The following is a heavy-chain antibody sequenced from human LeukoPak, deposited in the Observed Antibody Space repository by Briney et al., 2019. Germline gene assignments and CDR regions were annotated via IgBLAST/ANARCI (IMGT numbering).Heavy chain of an antibody. D-gene: IGHD3-22*01. J-gene: IGHJ4*02. CDR3: ARVRSVYYDSNAYDY. CDR2: INAGNGNT. V-gene: IGHV1-3*01. Sequence: QAXGQRLEWXGXINAGNGNTKYSQKFQGRVTITRDTSASTAYMELSSLRSEDTAVYYCARVRSVYYDSNAYDYWGQGTRVTVSS.